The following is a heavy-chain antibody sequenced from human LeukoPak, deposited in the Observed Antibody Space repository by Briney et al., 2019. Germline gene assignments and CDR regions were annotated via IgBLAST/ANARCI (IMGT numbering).Heavy chain of an antibody. J-gene: IGHJ5*02. Sequence: SVKVSCKASVGTFSSYAISWVRQAPGQGLEWMGRIIPIFGTANYAQKFQGRVTITADKSMSTAYMELSSLRSEDTAVYYCARSGGDYYDSSGYYLDPWGQGTLVAVSS. CDR2: IIPIFGTA. D-gene: IGHD3-22*01. V-gene: IGHV1-69*06. CDR3: ARSGGDYYDSSGYYLDP. CDR1: VGTFSSYA.